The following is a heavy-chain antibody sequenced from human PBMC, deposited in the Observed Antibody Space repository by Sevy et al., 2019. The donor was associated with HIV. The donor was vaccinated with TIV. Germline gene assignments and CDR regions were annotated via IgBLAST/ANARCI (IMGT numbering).Heavy chain of an antibody. J-gene: IGHJ4*02. D-gene: IGHD1-26*01. CDR3: AGENAWGRGYS. V-gene: IGHV4-59*08. CDR2: IYYNGHI. CDR1: GGSITSLY. Sequence: SETLSLTCTVSGGSITSLYWNWIRQPPGKGLEWIVNIYYNGHINYNPSLKSRVTLSLDTSKNQFSLRLSSVTAADTARYYCAGENAWGRGYSWGQGTLVTVSS.